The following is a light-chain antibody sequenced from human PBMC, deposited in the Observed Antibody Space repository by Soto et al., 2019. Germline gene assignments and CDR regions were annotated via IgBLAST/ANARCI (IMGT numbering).Light chain of an antibody. CDR1: QSVSDNY. CDR2: GAS. V-gene: IGKV3-20*01. Sequence: EIVLTQSPGALSLSPGERATLSCRASQSVSDNYLAWYQQKPGQAPRLLIYGASTMATGIPDRFSGSGSGTDFTLTISRLEPEDFAVYYCQQYGGSPRVSFGGGTKVEIK. CDR3: QQYGGSPRVS. J-gene: IGKJ4*01.